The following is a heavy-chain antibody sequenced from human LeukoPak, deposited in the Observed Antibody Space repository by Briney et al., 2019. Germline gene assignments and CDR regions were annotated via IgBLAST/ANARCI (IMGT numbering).Heavy chain of an antibody. CDR2: ISSSSSTI. V-gene: IGHV3-48*04. CDR1: GFTFSSYS. Sequence: GGSLRLSCAASGFTFSSYSMNWVRQAPGKGLEWVSYISSSSSTIYYADSVKGRFTISRDNAKNSPYLQMNSLRAEDTAVYYCARETTVVEGRSFDYWGQGTLVTVSS. CDR3: ARETTVVEGRSFDY. D-gene: IGHD4-23*01. J-gene: IGHJ4*02.